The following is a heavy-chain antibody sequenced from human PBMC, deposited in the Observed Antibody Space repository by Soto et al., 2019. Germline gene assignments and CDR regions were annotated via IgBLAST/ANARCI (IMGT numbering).Heavy chain of an antibody. CDR3: PREVVVVPPRLRDWFDP. J-gene: IGHJ5*02. V-gene: IGHV4-30-4*01. Sequence: SESLSLACTVSGGSISSGDYYLSWIRQPPGKGLEWIGYIYTSGSTYYNPSLKSRVTISVDTSKNQFSLKLSSVTAADTAVYYCPREVVVVPPRLRDWFDPWGQGTLVTVS. CDR2: IYTSGST. CDR1: GGSISSGDYY. D-gene: IGHD2-2*01.